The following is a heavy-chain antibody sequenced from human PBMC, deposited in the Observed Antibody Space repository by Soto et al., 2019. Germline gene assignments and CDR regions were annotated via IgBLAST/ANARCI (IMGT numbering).Heavy chain of an antibody. CDR2: IFSNDEK. CDR1: GFSLSNARMG. V-gene: IGHV2-26*01. D-gene: IGHD3-10*01. Sequence: QVTLKESGPVLVKPTQTLTLTCTVSGFSLSNARMGVAWIRQPPGKALEWLADIFSNDEKSYSTSLKSRLAISKDLSKSQVVLSMTNMDPLDTATYYCALAYYGSSIGAFDIGGRWTVVTVSS. J-gene: IGHJ3*02. CDR3: ALAYYGSSIGAFDI.